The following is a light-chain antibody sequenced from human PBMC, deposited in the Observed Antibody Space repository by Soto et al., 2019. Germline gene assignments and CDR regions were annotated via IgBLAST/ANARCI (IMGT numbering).Light chain of an antibody. V-gene: IGKV3-20*01. J-gene: IGKJ1*01. CDR2: GAS. CDR1: QSVSSN. Sequence: EIVVTQSPATLSVSPGERATLSCRASQSVSSNLAWYQQKPGQAPRLLIYGASTRATGIPDRFSGRGSGTDFTLTISRLEPEDFAVYYCQQYGSSPPAFGQGTKVDIK. CDR3: QQYGSSPPA.